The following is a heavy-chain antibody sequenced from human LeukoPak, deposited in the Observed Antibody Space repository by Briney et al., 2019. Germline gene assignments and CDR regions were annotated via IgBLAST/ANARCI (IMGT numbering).Heavy chain of an antibody. CDR1: GYTFTSYY. Sequence: ASVKVSCKASGYTFTSYYMHWVRQAPAQGLEWMGIINPSGGSTSYAQKFQGRVTMTRDTSTSTVYMELSSLRSEDTAVYYCARSLRVTTAGYYGMDVWGQGTTVTVSS. D-gene: IGHD4-11*01. CDR2: INPSGGST. J-gene: IGHJ6*02. V-gene: IGHV1-46*01. CDR3: ARSLRVTTAGYYGMDV.